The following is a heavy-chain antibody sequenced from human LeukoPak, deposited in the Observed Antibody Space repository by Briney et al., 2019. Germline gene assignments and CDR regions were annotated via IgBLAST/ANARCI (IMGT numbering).Heavy chain of an antibody. CDR2: TYYSGST. V-gene: IGHV4-39*01. CDR1: GGSISSSSYY. CDR3: ARHRSDIVVVPAAVDY. J-gene: IGHJ4*02. Sequence: SETLSLTCTVSGGSISSSSYYWGWIRQPPGKGLEWIGSTYYSGSTYYNPSLKSRVTISVDTSKNQFSLKLSSVTAADTAVYYCARHRSDIVVVPAAVDYWGQGTLVTVSS. D-gene: IGHD2-2*01.